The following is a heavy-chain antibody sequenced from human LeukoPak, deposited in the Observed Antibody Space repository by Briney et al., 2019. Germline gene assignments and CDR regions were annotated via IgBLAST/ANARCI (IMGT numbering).Heavy chain of an antibody. D-gene: IGHD1-1*01. CDR2: IYHSGST. J-gene: IGHJ3*02. Sequence: PSETLSLTCAVSGGSVSSSNWWSWVRQPPGKGLEWIGEIYHSGSTNYNPSLKSRVTVSVDTSKNQFSLKLTSVTAADTAVYYCAREPHPRGLEIGAFDIWGQGTMVTVSS. CDR1: GGSVSSSNW. CDR3: AREPHPRGLEIGAFDI. V-gene: IGHV4-4*02.